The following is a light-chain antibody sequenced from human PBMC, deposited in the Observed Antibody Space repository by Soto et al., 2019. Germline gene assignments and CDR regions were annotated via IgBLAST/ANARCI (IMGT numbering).Light chain of an antibody. CDR1: SSDVGGYNS. CDR3: SSYTSRSTLV. Sequence: QSALTQPASVSGSPGQSITISCTGTSSDVGGYNSVSWYQQHPGKAPKLMIYDVSNRPSGVSNRFSGSKSGNTASLTISGLQGEDEADYYCSSYTSRSTLVFGGGTKVTVL. J-gene: IGLJ2*01. CDR2: DVS. V-gene: IGLV2-14*01.